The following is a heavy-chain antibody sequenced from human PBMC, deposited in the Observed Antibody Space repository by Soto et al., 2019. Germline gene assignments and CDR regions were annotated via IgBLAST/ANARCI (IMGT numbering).Heavy chain of an antibody. Sequence: QVQLVQSGAEVKKPGSSVKVSCKASGGTFSSYAISWVRQAPGQGLEWMGGIIPIFGTANYAQKFQGRVTITADESTSTAYMERSSLRSEDTAVYYCASSPVGVSPEIGAFDIWGQGTMVTVSS. CDR3: ASSPVGVSPEIGAFDI. D-gene: IGHD3-16*01. J-gene: IGHJ3*02. V-gene: IGHV1-69*01. CDR1: GGTFSSYA. CDR2: IIPIFGTA.